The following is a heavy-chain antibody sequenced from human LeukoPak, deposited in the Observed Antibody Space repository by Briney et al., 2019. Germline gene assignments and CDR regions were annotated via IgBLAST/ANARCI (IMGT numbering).Heavy chain of an antibody. CDR1: GGTFSSYA. CDR2: IIPIFGTA. V-gene: IGHV1-69*05. D-gene: IGHD6-19*01. CDR3: ARELPGIAVPGAFDY. Sequence: SVKVSCKASGGTFSSYAISWVRQAPGQGLEWVGRIIPIFGTANYAQKFQGRVTITTDESTSTAYMELSSLRSEDTAVYYCARELPGIAVPGAFDYWGQGTLVTVSS. J-gene: IGHJ4*02.